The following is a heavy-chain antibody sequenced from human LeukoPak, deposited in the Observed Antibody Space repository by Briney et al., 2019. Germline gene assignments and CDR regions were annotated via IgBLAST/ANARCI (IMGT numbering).Heavy chain of an antibody. Sequence: PGGSLRLSCASSGLDVSSTYMSWIRQAPGKGLEWVSTAFVGGDIYYAASVKGRFTLSKDSSRNTMFLQMHGLRPEDTAVYYCARDQLDHWGQGTLVAVSP. CDR1: GLDVSSTY. CDR3: ARDQLDH. V-gene: IGHV3-53*01. J-gene: IGHJ4*02. CDR2: AFVGGDI. D-gene: IGHD5-24*01.